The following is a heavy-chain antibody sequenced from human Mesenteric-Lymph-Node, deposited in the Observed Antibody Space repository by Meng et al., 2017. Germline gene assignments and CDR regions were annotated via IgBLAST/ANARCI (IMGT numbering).Heavy chain of an antibody. D-gene: IGHD5-18*01. J-gene: IGHJ4*02. V-gene: IGHV1-69*02. CDR3: ARGGTGEYSYGDY. CDR1: GGTFSRYT. Sequence: SVKVSCKASGGTFSRYTISWVRQAPGQGLEWMGRIIPNLGRANYAQKFQGRVTITADKSTSTAYMERSSLRSEDTAVYHGARGGTGEYSYGDYWGQGTPVTVSS. CDR2: IIPNLGRA.